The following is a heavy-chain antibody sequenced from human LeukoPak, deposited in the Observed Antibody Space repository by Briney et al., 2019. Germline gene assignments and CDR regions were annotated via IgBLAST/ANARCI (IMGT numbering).Heavy chain of an antibody. J-gene: IGHJ4*02. Sequence: PSETLSLTCTVSGGSISSSSYYWGWIRQPPGKGLEWIGSNYYSGSTYYNPSLESRVTISVDTSKNQFSLKLSSVTAVDTAVYYCARVRYCSSTSCYFTGVFDYWGQGTLVTVSS. CDR1: GGSISSSSYY. CDR2: NYYSGST. V-gene: IGHV4-39*07. CDR3: ARVRYCSSTSCYFTGVFDY. D-gene: IGHD2-2*01.